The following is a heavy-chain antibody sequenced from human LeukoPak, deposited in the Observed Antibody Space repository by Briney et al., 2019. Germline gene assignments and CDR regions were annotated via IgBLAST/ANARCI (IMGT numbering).Heavy chain of an antibody. CDR2: ISSSGSTI. Sequence: GGSLRLSCAASGFTASSNYMSWVRQAPGKGLEWVSSISSSGSTIYYADSVKGRFTISRDNAKNSLYLQMNSLRAEDTAVYYCAELGITMIGGVWGKGTTVTISS. CDR1: GFTASSNY. D-gene: IGHD3-10*02. V-gene: IGHV3-11*04. CDR3: AELGITMIGGV. J-gene: IGHJ6*04.